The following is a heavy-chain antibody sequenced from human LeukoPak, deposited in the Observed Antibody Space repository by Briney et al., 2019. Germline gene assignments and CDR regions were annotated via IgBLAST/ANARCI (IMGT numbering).Heavy chain of an antibody. CDR2: INPSGGST. D-gene: IGHD3-3*01. CDR1: GYTFTSYY. J-gene: IGHJ6*03. Sequence: ASVKVSCKASGYTFTSYYMHWVRQAPGQGLEWMGIINPSGGSTSYAQKFQGRVTMTRDTSTSTVYMELSSLRSEDTAVYYCARRSDFWSGYRVYYYYMDVWGKGTTVTVSS. V-gene: IGHV1-46*01. CDR3: ARRSDFWSGYRVYYYYMDV.